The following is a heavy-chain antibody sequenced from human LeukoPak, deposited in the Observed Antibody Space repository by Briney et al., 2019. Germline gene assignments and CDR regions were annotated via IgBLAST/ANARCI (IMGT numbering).Heavy chain of an antibody. V-gene: IGHV4-39*07. J-gene: IGHJ4*02. CDR1: GGSISSSSYY. D-gene: IGHD1-26*01. Sequence: SETLSLTCAVSGGSISSSSYYWGWIRQPPGKGLEWIGSIYYSGSTYYNPSLKSRVTISVDTSKNQFSLKLSSVTAADTAVYYCASIGQLHKPNDYWGQGTLVTVSS. CDR2: IYYSGST. CDR3: ASIGQLHKPNDY.